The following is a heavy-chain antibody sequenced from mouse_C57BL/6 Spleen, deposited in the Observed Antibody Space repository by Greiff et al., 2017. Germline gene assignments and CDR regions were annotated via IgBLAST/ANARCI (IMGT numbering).Heavy chain of an antibody. CDR3: ARWDSSGYPFDY. Sequence: VQLQQPGAELVKPGASVKLSCKASGYTFTSYWMHWVKQRPGQGLEWIGMIHPNSGSTNYNEKFKSKATLTVEKSSSTAYMQLSSLTSEDSAVYYCARWDSSGYPFDYWGQGTTLTVSS. CDR2: IHPNSGST. CDR1: GYTFTSYW. V-gene: IGHV1-64*01. D-gene: IGHD3-2*02. J-gene: IGHJ2*01.